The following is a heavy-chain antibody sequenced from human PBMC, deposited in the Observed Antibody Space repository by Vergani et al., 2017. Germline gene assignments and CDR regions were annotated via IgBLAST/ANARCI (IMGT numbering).Heavy chain of an antibody. CDR2: ISYDGSNK. J-gene: IGHJ3*02. V-gene: IGHV3-30*18. CDR3: AKGDSKWLVLLGAFDI. CDR1: GFTFSSYG. D-gene: IGHD6-19*01. Sequence: QVQLVESGGGVVQPGRSLRLSCAASGFTFSSYGMHWVRQAPGKGLEWVAVISYDGSNKYYADSVKGRFTISRDNSKNTLYLQMNSLRAEDTAVYYCAKGDSKWLVLLGAFDIWGQGTMVTVSS.